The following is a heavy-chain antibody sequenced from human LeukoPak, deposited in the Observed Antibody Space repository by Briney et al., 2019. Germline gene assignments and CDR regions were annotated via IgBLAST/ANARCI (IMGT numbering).Heavy chain of an antibody. CDR2: IYSGGST. J-gene: IGHJ4*02. CDR3: ARVGYINSWYSSPPFDY. Sequence: GGSLRLSCAASGLTVSYNYMSWVRQAPGKGLEWVSVIYSGGSTYYSDSVKGTFTISRDNSKNILYLQLNSLRAEDTAVYYCARVGYINSWYSSPPFDYWGQGTLVTVSS. D-gene: IGHD6-13*01. V-gene: IGHV3-66*01. CDR1: GLTVSYNY.